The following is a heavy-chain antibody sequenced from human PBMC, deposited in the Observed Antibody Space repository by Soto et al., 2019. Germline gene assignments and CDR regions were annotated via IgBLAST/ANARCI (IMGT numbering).Heavy chain of an antibody. CDR2: ISGSGGST. V-gene: IGHV3-23*01. J-gene: IGHJ4*02. Sequence: EVQLLESGGGLVQPGGSLRLSCAASGFTFSSYAMSWVRQAPGKGLEWVSAISGSGGSTYYADSVKGRFTISGDNSKNTLYLQMNSLRAEDTAVYYCAKGDALAVAGTPLDYWGQGTLVTVSS. CDR1: GFTFSSYA. D-gene: IGHD6-19*01. CDR3: AKGDALAVAGTPLDY.